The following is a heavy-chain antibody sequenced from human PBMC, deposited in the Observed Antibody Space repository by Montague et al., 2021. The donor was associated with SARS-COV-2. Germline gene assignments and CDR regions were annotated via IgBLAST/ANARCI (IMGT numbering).Heavy chain of an antibody. D-gene: IGHD3-10*01. CDR3: ARWYYGSGSYPQ. J-gene: IGHJ4*02. Sequence: SGGTYYSPSLKSRVTVSVDTSKNQFSLRLSSVTAADTAVYYCARWYYGSGSYPQWGQGTLGTVS. V-gene: IGHV4-30-2*04. CDR2: SGGT.